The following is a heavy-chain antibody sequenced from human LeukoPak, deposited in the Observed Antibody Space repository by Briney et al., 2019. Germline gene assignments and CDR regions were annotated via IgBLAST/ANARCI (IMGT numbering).Heavy chain of an antibody. CDR3: AKSPRRGYSYGYFDY. V-gene: IGHV3-30*18. CDR1: GFTFSSYG. Sequence: PGGSLRLSCAASGFTFSSYGMHWVRQAPGKGLEWVAVISYDGSNKYYADSVKGRFTISRDNSKNTLYLQMNSLRAEDTAVYYCAKSPRRGYSYGYFDYWGQGTLVTVSS. D-gene: IGHD5-18*01. CDR2: ISYDGSNK. J-gene: IGHJ4*02.